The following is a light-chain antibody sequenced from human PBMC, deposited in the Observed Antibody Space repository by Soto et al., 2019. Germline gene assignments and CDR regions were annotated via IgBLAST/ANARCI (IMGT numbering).Light chain of an antibody. CDR3: HQYNNWRT. J-gene: IGKJ1*01. V-gene: IGKV3-15*01. CDR1: QSVSSN. Sequence: EVVMTQSPATLSVSPGERATLFCRASQSVSSNLAWYQQKPGQSPRLLIYGASTRATGIPDRFSSSGSGTEFTLSISSLQSEDFAIYYCHQYNNWRTFGQVTKVEIK. CDR2: GAS.